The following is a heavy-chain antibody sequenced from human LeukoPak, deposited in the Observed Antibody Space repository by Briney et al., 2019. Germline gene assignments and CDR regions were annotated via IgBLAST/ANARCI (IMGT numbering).Heavy chain of an antibody. J-gene: IGHJ4*02. D-gene: IGHD3-22*01. Sequence: AASVKVSCKASGYTFTGYYMHWVRQAPGQGLEWMGWINPNSGGTNYAQKFQGRVTMTRDTSISTAYMELSRLRSDDTAVYYCARAHYYDSSGSFDYWGQGTLVTVSS. CDR1: GYTFTGYY. CDR3: ARAHYYDSSGSFDY. CDR2: INPNSGGT. V-gene: IGHV1-2*02.